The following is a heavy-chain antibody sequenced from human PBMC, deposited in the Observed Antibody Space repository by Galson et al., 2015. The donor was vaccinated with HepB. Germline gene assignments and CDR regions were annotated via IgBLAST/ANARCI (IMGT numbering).Heavy chain of an antibody. D-gene: IGHD3-10*01. CDR1: GGSFSGYY. V-gene: IGHV4-34*01. CDR2: INHSGST. Sequence: SETLSLTCAVYGGSFSGYYWSWIRQPPGKGLEWIGEINHSGSTNYNPSLKSRVTISVDTSKNQFSLKLSSVTAADTAVYYCARAAILYYYGSGSKVRPYYFDYWGQGTLVTVSS. J-gene: IGHJ4*02. CDR3: ARAAILYYYGSGSKVRPYYFDY.